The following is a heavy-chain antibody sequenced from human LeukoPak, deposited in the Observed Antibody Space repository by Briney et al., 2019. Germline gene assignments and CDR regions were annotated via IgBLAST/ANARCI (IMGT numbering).Heavy chain of an antibody. Sequence: GRSLRLSCAASGFTFKTYWMSWVRQAPGKGLEWVAKIHQDGSEKYYVDSVEGRFAISRDNAKNSLYLQMNSPRAEDTAVYYCAKHQFEGEGYRAFDVWGQGTMVTVSS. J-gene: IGHJ3*01. V-gene: IGHV3-7*01. D-gene: IGHD6-13*01. CDR3: AKHQFEGEGYRAFDV. CDR2: IHQDGSEK. CDR1: GFTFKTYW.